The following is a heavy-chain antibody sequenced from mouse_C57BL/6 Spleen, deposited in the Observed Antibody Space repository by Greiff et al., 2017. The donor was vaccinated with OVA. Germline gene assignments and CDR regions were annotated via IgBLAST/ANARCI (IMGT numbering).Heavy chain of an antibody. V-gene: IGHV5-17*01. J-gene: IGHJ4*01. D-gene: IGHD2-4*01. CDR1: GFTFSDYG. CDR2: ISSGSSTI. CDR3: ARTPPIYYDYDEYYAMDY. Sequence: DVKLVESGGGLVKPGGSLKLSCAASGFTFSDYGMHWVRQAPEKGLEWVAYISSGSSTIYYADTVKGRFTISRDNAKNTLFLQMTSLRSEDTAMYYCARTPPIYYDYDEYYAMDYWGQGTSVTVSS.